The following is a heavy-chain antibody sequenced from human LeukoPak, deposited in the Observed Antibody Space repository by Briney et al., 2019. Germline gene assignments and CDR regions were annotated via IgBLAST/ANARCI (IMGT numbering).Heavy chain of an antibody. V-gene: IGHV3-74*01. J-gene: IGHJ5*02. CDR3: ARVLSGSWDWFDP. CDR1: GFTFSDFW. D-gene: IGHD3-22*01. CDR2: INSGGTVT. Sequence: GGSLRLSCAASGFTFSDFWMHWVRQAPGKGLVWVSRINSGGTVTNYADSVKGRLTISRDNAMNTVYLQMNSLGAEDTAVYYCARVLSGSWDWFDPWGQGTLVTVSS.